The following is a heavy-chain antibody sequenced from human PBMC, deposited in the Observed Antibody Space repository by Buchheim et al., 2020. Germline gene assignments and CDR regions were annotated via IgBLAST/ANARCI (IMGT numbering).Heavy chain of an antibody. CDR2: INHTGST. J-gene: IGHJ5*02. V-gene: IGHV4-34*02. Sequence: QVQLQQWGAGLLRPSETLSLTCSVFGESFNNYYWTWIRQSPGKALEWIGEINHTGSTKYSLSLKSRVIISVDTSKNNFSLKMTSVTAADTAVYYCARGAGGWIFWFDPWGQGTL. D-gene: IGHD5-12*01. CDR1: GESFNNYY. CDR3: ARGAGGWIFWFDP.